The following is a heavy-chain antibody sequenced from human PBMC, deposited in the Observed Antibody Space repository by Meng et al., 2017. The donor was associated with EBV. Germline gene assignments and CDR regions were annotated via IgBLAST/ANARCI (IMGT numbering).Heavy chain of an antibody. Sequence: GQLVRSGAERKKPGASVKVSCKASGYNFTGYYMHWVRQAPGQGLEWMGRINPNSGGTNYAQKFQGRVTMTRDTSISTAYMELSRLRSDDTAVYYCARVGIAVAGTGDYWGQGTLVTVSS. CDR1: GYNFTGYY. CDR2: INPNSGGT. J-gene: IGHJ4*02. V-gene: IGHV1-2*06. CDR3: ARVGIAVAGTGDY. D-gene: IGHD6-19*01.